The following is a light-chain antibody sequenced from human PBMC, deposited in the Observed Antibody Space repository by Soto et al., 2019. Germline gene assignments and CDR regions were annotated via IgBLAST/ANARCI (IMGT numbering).Light chain of an antibody. J-gene: IGLJ2*01. Sequence: QSVLTQPASVSGSPGQSITISCTGTSSDVGDYKYVSWYQQHPGKAPKLLIFEVSNRPSGVSNRFSGSKSGSTASLIISGLQAEDEADYFCSSYTSSYTLLFGGGTQLTVL. CDR3: SSYTSSYTLL. CDR2: EVS. V-gene: IGLV2-14*01. CDR1: SSDVGDYKY.